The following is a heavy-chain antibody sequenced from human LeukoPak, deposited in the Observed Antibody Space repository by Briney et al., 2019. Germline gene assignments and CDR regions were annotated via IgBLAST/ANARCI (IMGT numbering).Heavy chain of an antibody. J-gene: IGHJ5*02. CDR1: GFTFSSYA. Sequence: GGSLRLSCAASGFTFSSYAMSGGRQAPGKGLEWGSAISGSGGSTYYADSVKGRFTISRDNSKNTLYLQMNSLRAEDTAVYYCAKDSGYSSGWYINWFDHWGQGTLVTVSS. CDR3: AKDSGYSSGWYINWFDH. CDR2: ISGSGGST. V-gene: IGHV3-23*01. D-gene: IGHD6-19*01.